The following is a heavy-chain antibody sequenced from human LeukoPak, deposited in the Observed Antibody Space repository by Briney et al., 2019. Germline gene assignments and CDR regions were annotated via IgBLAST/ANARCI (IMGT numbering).Heavy chain of an antibody. V-gene: IGHV4-59*08. D-gene: IGHD3-16*01. CDR1: GDSISTYY. CDR3: ARRAINSVMFDY. Sequence: PSETLSLTRTVSGDSISTYYWSWIRQPPGKGLEWIGHIHYSGSTNYNPSLRSRVTISVDTSKNQFSLKLSSATAADTAVYFCARRAINSVMFDYWGQGTLVTVSS. J-gene: IGHJ4*02. CDR2: IHYSGST.